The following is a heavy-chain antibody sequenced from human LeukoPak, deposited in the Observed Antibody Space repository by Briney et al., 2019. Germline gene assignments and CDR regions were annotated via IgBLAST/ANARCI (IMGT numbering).Heavy chain of an antibody. D-gene: IGHD3-9*01. Sequence: PGGSLRLSCAASGFTFTSYWMHWVRQAPGKGLVWVSRVNTDGRTTNYADAVKGRFTISRDNAKNTVYLQMNSLGAEDSAVYYCAMGLGSRPISWGQGTLVTVSS. V-gene: IGHV3-74*01. CDR2: VNTDGRTT. J-gene: IGHJ5*02. CDR3: AMGLGSRPIS. CDR1: GFTFTSYW.